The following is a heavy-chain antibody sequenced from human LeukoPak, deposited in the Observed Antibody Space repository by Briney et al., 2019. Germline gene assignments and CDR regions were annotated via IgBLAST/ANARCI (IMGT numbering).Heavy chain of an antibody. J-gene: IGHJ4*02. CDR3: AREARDGYNYRWYFDY. CDR2: IYSGGST. CDR1: GFTVSSNY. D-gene: IGHD5-24*01. V-gene: IGHV3-53*01. Sequence: GGSLRLSCAASGFTVSSNYVSWVRQAPGKGLEWVSVIYSGGSTYYADSVKGRFTISRDNSKNTLYLQMNSLRAEDTAVYYCAREARDGYNYRWYFDYWGQGTLVTVSS.